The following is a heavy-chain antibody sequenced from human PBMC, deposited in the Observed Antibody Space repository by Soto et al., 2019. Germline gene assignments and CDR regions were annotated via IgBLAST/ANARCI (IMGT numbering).Heavy chain of an antibody. CDR1: GLTVSGKKY. CDR2: LYDVDGS. J-gene: IGHJ3*02. V-gene: IGHV3-53*01. CDR3: ARRAFGSSRSFDI. Sequence: DVQLVESGGGLIQPGESLRLSCAAFGLTVSGKKYVAWVRQAPGKGLEWVSALYDVDGSFYADSVKGRFTISRDNSKNTLYLQMNSLRAEDTALYYCARRAFGSSRSFDIWGQGTMVTVSS. D-gene: IGHD6-6*01.